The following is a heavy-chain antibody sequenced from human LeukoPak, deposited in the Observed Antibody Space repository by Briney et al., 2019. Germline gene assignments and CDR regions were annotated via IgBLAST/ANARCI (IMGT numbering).Heavy chain of an antibody. CDR3: ARDQSAHLWFGELLLYYFDY. CDR1: GGSISSSSYY. J-gene: IGHJ4*02. CDR2: IYYSGST. Sequence: SETLSLTCTVSGGSISSSSYYWGWICQPPGKGLEWIGSIYYSGSTYYNPSLKSRVTISVDTSKNQFSLKLSSVTAADTAVYYCARDQSAHLWFGELLLYYFDYWGQGTLVTVSS. D-gene: IGHD3-10*01. V-gene: IGHV4-39*07.